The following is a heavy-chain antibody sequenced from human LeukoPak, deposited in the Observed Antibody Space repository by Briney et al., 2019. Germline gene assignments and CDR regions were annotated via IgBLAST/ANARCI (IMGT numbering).Heavy chain of an antibody. Sequence: GGSLRLSCAASGFTVSGNYMSCVRQAPGRGLEWVSVIYTGGNTYYADSVKGRFTISRDSSKNTLYLQMNSLRGEDTAVYYRATAGPPAFDPWGQGTLVTVSS. CDR1: GFTVSGNY. V-gene: IGHV3-66*01. CDR3: ATAGPPAFDP. CDR2: IYTGGNT. J-gene: IGHJ5*02.